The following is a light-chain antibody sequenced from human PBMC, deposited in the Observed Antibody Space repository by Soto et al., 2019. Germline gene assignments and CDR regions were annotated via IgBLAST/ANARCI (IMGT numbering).Light chain of an antibody. V-gene: IGLV1-44*01. CDR3: LVWDDSLNAWV. CDR2: NNN. Sequence: QSVLTQPPSASGTPGQRVTVSCSGSSSNIGSDVVNWYQQLPGTAPKLLIFNNNQRPSWVPDRFSGSKSGTSASLAISGLQSEDEADYYCLVWDDSLNAWVFGGGTKLTVL. J-gene: IGLJ3*02. CDR1: SSNIGSDV.